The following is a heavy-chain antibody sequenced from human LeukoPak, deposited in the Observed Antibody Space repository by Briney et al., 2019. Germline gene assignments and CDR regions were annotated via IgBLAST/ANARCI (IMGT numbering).Heavy chain of an antibody. CDR3: ATEITPYYYMDV. V-gene: IGHV3-23*01. J-gene: IGHJ6*03. CDR1: GFTFSSYA. Sequence: PGGSLRLSCAASGFTFSSYAMTWVRQAPGKGLEWVSAISASGGSTYYADSVKGRFTISRDNSKNTLYLQMNSLRAEDTAVYYCATEITPYYYMDVWGKGTTVTVSS. D-gene: IGHD5-24*01. CDR2: ISASGGST.